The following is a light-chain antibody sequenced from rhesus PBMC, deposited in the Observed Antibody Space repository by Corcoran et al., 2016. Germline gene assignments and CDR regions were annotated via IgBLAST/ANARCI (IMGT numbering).Light chain of an antibody. J-gene: IGKJ4*01. CDR2: EAS. V-gene: IGKV1-25*01. CDR3: QHYNRTPYT. Sequence: DIQMTQSPSSLSTSVGDRVTITCRASQGITNDLAWYQQKPGETPKLLIYEASTLQSGIPSRFSGSGSRTDFTLTISSLQPEDFATYYCQHYNRTPYTFGGGTKVELK. CDR1: QGITND.